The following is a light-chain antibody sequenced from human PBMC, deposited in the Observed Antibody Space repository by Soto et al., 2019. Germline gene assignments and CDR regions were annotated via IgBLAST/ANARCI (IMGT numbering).Light chain of an antibody. Sequence: QSALTQPRSVSGSPGQSVTISCTGTSSDVGGYDYVSWYQQHPGRAPKVMIYDVSKRPSGVPNRFSGSKSGNTASLTISGLQTEDEADYYCCSYAGTYTWGFGGGTKLTVL. CDR3: CSYAGTYTWG. CDR1: SSDVGGYDY. CDR2: DVS. J-gene: IGLJ3*02. V-gene: IGLV2-11*01.